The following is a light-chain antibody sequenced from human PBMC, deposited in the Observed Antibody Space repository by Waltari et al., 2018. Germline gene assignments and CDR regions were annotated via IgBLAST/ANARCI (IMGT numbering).Light chain of an antibody. CDR3: WLYYSCSWV. J-gene: IGLJ3*02. Sequence: QAVVTQEPSLTVSPGGTVTLTCASSTGVVTSGHFPHWFQQKPGQATRIQIYATKYKLSLTPSRFSGFLAGGKAALTLSGAQPEDEAEYYCWLYYSCSWVFGGGTRLTVL. V-gene: IGLV7-43*01. CDR2: ATK. CDR1: TGVVTSGHF.